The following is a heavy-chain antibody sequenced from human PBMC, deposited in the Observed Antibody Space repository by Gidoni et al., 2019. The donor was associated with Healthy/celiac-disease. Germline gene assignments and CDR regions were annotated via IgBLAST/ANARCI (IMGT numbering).Heavy chain of an antibody. CDR1: GFTFSSYR. V-gene: IGHV3-21*01. CDR3: AVDGYYYGSGSHPSVDY. Sequence: EVQLVESWGCLVKPGESLRLSCAASGFTFSSYRMNWVRQASGKGLEWVSNISSSSSYIYYADAVKGRFTISRDNAKNSLYLQMNSLRAEDTAVYYCAVDGYYYGSGSHPSVDYWGQGTLVTVSS. J-gene: IGHJ4*02. CDR2: ISSSSSYI. D-gene: IGHD3-10*01.